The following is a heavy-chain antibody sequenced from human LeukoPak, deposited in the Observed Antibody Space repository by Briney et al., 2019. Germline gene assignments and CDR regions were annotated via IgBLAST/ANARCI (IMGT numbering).Heavy chain of an antibody. CDR2: IYYSGST. J-gene: IGHJ6*02. CDR1: GGSISSYY. D-gene: IGHD3-3*01. V-gene: IGHV4-59*01. Sequence: PSETLSLTCTVSGGSISSYYWSWIRQPPGKGLEWIGYIYYSGSTNYNPSLKSRVTISVDTSKNQFSLKLSSMTAADTAVYYCARDDFWSGYYGMDVWGQGTTVTVSS. CDR3: ARDDFWSGYYGMDV.